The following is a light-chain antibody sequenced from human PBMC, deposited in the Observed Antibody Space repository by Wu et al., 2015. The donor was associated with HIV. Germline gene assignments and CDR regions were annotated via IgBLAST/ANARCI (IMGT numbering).Light chain of an antibody. CDR3: QQYDNWPPT. CDR1: QXVSSN. V-gene: IGKV3-15*01. J-gene: IGKJ4*01. CDR2: GAS. Sequence: LSCRASQXVSSNLAXYQQKPNQAPRLLIFGASTRATGIPARFSGSGSGTEFTLTITSMQSEDFAVYYCQQYDNWPPTFGGGTKVEIK.